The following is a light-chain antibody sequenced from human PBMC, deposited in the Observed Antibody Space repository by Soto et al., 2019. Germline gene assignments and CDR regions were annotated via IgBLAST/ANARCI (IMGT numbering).Light chain of an antibody. CDR1: TSNIGRHS. V-gene: IGLV1-44*01. J-gene: IGLJ2*01. Sequence: QSVLTQPPSTSGAPGQRVTISCSGSTSNIGRHSVNWHRQVPGTAPKVIMFANDERPSGVPDRISGSKSGNTASLTISGLQADDEAAYFCTSYRIGSTPVVFGGGTKVTVL. CDR3: TSYRIGSTPVV. CDR2: AND.